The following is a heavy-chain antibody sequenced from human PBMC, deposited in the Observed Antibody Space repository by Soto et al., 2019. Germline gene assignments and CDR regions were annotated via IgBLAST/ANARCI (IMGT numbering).Heavy chain of an antibody. J-gene: IGHJ4*02. Sequence: GSLRLSCAASGFTFSSYGMHWVRQAQGKGLEWVAVIWYDGSNKYYADSVKGRFTISRDNSKNTLYLQMNSLRAEDTAVYYCARTYYHDSSGYYPFDYWGQGTLVTVSS. V-gene: IGHV3-33*01. CDR2: IWYDGSNK. CDR3: ARTYYHDSSGYYPFDY. D-gene: IGHD3-22*01. CDR1: GFTFSSYG.